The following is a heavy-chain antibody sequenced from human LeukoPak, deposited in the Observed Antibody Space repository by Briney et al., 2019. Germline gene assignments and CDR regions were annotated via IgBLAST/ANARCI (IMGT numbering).Heavy chain of an antibody. CDR1: GFTFSSYG. D-gene: IGHD6-6*01. CDR3: AKDVYSSSSWYFDL. J-gene: IGHJ2*01. CDR2: IRYDGSNK. V-gene: IGHV3-30*02. Sequence: GSLRLSCAASGFTFSSYGMHWVRQAPGKGLEWVAFIRYDGSNKYYADSVKGRFTISRDNSKNTLYLQMNSLRAEDTAVYYCAKDVYSSSSWYFDLWGRGTLVTVSS.